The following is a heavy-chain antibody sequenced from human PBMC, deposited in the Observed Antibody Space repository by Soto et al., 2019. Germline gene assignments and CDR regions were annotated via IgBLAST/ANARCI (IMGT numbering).Heavy chain of an antibody. CDR1: GLSFSSYW. Sequence: GESLKISCQGSGLSFSSYWIGWVRQMPGQGLEWMAFIDPHSNTRYSPSFEGQITISADNSISTAYLQWSSLKASDTAIYYCARRTYTSGWRHYFDYWGQGTLVTVSS. V-gene: IGHV5-51*01. D-gene: IGHD6-19*01. J-gene: IGHJ4*02. CDR2: IDPHSNT. CDR3: ARRTYTSGWRHYFDY.